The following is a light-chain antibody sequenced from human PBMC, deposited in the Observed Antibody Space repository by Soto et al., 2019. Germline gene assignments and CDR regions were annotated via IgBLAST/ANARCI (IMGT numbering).Light chain of an antibody. CDR3: SSYTSRSNFGL. J-gene: IGLJ2*01. Sequence: QSALTQPPSVSGSPGQSVTISCTGTSSDIGSYNRVSWYQQPPGTAPKLMIYEVSYRPSGVPDRFSGSKSGNTASLTISGLQAEDEADYYCSSYTSRSNFGLFGGGTKLTVL. V-gene: IGLV2-18*02. CDR1: SSDIGSYNR. CDR2: EVS.